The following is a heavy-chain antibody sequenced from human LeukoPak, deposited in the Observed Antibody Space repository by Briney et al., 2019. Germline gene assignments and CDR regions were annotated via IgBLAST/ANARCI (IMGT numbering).Heavy chain of an antibody. D-gene: IGHD3-9*01. J-gene: IGHJ4*02. CDR2: IKQDGSEK. Sequence: GGSLRLSCAASGFTFRNSAMSWVRQAPGKGLEWVANIKQDGSEKYYVDSVKGRFTISRDNAKNSLYLQMNSLRAEDTAVYYCARQRGDILTGYYMPRGFDYWGQGTLVTVSS. CDR1: GFTFRNSA. CDR3: ARQRGDILTGYYMPRGFDY. V-gene: IGHV3-7*01.